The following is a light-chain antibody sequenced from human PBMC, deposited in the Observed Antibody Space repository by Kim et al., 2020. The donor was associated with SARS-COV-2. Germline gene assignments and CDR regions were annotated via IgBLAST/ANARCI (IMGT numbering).Light chain of an antibody. CDR2: DAS. J-gene: IGKJ2*01. CDR1: QEISSY. V-gene: IGKV1-33*01. Sequence: DIQMTQSPSTLSASVGDRVTITCQASQEISSYLNWYQQKPGKAPKLLIYDASNLETGVPSRFSGSGSGTDFTFTISSLQPEDIATYYCQQYDNIPQTFGQGTKLVIK. CDR3: QQYDNIPQT.